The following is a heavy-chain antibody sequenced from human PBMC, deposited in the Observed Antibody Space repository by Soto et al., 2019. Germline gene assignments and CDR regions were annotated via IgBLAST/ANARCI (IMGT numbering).Heavy chain of an antibody. Sequence: EASVKVSCKASGYTFTSYGSIWVRQAPGQGLEWMGWISPYNGNTKFPQKLQGRVTMTTDTSTSTAYMELRSLRSDDTAVYYCASQSPGAPWGQGTLVTVSS. CDR3: ASQSPGAP. CDR2: ISPYNGNT. V-gene: IGHV1-18*01. J-gene: IGHJ5*02. CDR1: GYTFTSYG.